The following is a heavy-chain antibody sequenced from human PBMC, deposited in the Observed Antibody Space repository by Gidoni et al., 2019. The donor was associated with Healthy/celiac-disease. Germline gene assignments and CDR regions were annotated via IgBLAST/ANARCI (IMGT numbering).Heavy chain of an antibody. Sequence: QVQLVESGGGVVQPGRSLRLSGAASGFTFSSYGMHWVRQAPGKGLEWVAVISYDGSNKYYADSVKGRFTISRDNSKNTLYLQMNSLRAEDTAVYYCAKSCSGGSCYSAYWGQGTLVTVSS. CDR3: AKSCSGGSCYSAY. V-gene: IGHV3-30*18. D-gene: IGHD2-15*01. CDR1: GFTFSSYG. J-gene: IGHJ4*02. CDR2: ISYDGSNK.